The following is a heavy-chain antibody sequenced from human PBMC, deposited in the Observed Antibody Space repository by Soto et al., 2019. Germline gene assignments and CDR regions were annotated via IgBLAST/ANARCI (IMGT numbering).Heavy chain of an antibody. CDR2: INHSGSI. D-gene: IGHD2-15*01. J-gene: IGHJ5*02. CDR1: GGSFSGYY. CDR3: ARDQFLYCSGGSCQSNWFDP. Sequence: QVQLQQWGAGLLKPSETLSLTCAVYGGSFSGYYWSWIRQPPGKGLEWIGEINHSGSINYNPSLKSRVTISVDTSKNQFSLKLSSVTAADTAVYYCARDQFLYCSGGSCQSNWFDPWGQGTLVTVSS. V-gene: IGHV4-34*01.